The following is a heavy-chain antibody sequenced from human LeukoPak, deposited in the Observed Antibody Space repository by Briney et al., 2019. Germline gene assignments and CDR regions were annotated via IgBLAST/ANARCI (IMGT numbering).Heavy chain of an antibody. CDR1: GGSISSSSYY. D-gene: IGHD3-22*01. Sequence: KPSETLSLTCTVSGGSISSSSYYWGWIRQPPGKGLEWIGSIYYSGSTYYNPSLKSRVTISVDTSKNQFSLKLSSVTAADTAVYYCARQPYDSSGLNWFDPWGQGTLVTVSS. J-gene: IGHJ5*02. V-gene: IGHV4-39*01. CDR2: IYYSGST. CDR3: ARQPYDSSGLNWFDP.